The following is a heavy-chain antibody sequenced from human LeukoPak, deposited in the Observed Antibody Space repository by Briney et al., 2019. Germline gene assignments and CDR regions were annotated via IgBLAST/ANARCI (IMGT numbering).Heavy chain of an antibody. D-gene: IGHD5-12*01. V-gene: IGHV1-8*01. Sequence: ASVKVSCKASVYTFTSYDINWVRQATGQGLEWMGWMNPNSGNTGYAQKFQGRVTMTRNTSISTAYMELSSLRSEDTAVYYCARGGDIVATTHFDYWGQGTLVTVSS. CDR1: VYTFTSYD. CDR3: ARGGDIVATTHFDY. J-gene: IGHJ4*02. CDR2: MNPNSGNT.